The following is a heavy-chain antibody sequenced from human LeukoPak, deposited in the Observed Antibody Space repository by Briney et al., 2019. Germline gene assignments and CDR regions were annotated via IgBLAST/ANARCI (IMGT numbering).Heavy chain of an antibody. D-gene: IGHD6-19*01. CDR3: AKSRSGWYWGYFDY. Sequence: PGGSLRLSCAASGFTFRSYAMSWVRQAPGKGLEWVSAISGSGGSTYYADSVKGRFTISRDNSKNTLYLQMNSLRAEDTVVYYCAKSRSGWYWGYFDYWGQGTLVTVSS. CDR2: ISGSGGST. J-gene: IGHJ4*02. V-gene: IGHV3-23*01. CDR1: GFTFRSYA.